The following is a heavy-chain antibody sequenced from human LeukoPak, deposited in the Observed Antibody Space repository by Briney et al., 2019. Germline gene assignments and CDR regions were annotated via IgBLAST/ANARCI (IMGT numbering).Heavy chain of an antibody. CDR1: GYTFTGYY. J-gene: IGHJ4*02. CDR3: ARVRNSSGWYSDFDY. CDR2: INPNSGGT. Sequence: ASVKVSCKASGYTFTGYYMQWVRQAPGQGLEWMGWINPNSGGTNYAQKFQGWVTMTRDTSISTAYMELSRLRSDDTAVYYCARVRNSSGWYSDFDYWGRGTLVTVSS. V-gene: IGHV1-2*04. D-gene: IGHD6-19*01.